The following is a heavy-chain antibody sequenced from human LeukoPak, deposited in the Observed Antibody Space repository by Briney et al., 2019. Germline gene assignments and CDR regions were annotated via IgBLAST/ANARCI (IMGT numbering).Heavy chain of an antibody. V-gene: IGHV1-69*13. CDR2: IIPIVVTA. J-gene: IGHJ3*02. Sequence: GASVKVSCKASGGIFSSYAINWVRQAPGQGLEWMGGIIPIVVTANYAQKFQGRVTITADESTSTAYMELSSLRSDDTAVYYCARSYGDDDAFDIWGQGTMVTVSS. D-gene: IGHD4-17*01. CDR3: ARSYGDDDAFDI. CDR1: GGIFSSYA.